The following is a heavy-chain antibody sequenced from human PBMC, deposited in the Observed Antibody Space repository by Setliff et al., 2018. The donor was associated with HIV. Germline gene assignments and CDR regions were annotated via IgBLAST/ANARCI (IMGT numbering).Heavy chain of an antibody. J-gene: IGHJ6*03. CDR3: ARTPQAVVVVAATRPYYYYYMDV. CDR1: RGSFSDYY. CDR2: ISPSGST. D-gene: IGHD2-15*01. V-gene: IGHV4-34*01. Sequence: SETLSLTCVVYRGSFSDYYWTWIRQPPGKGLEWIGEISPSGSTNYNPSLKSRFTISVDTSENQFSLKLSSVTAADTAVYYFARTPQAVVVVAATRPYYYYYMDVWGKGTTVTVSS.